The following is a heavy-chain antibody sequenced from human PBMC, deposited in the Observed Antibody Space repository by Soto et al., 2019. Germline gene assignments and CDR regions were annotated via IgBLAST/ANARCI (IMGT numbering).Heavy chain of an antibody. CDR2: IYHSGST. CDR1: SRSISSGCYS. J-gene: IGHJ5*02. V-gene: IGHV4-30-2*01. Sequence: QLQLQESGSGLVKPSQTLFLTCAISSRSISSGCYSWSWIRQPPGKGLEWIGYIYHSGSTYYNPSLKSRVTISVDRSKNQFSLKLSSVTAADTAVYYWARVPSPWGQGTLVTFSS. CDR3: ARVPSP.